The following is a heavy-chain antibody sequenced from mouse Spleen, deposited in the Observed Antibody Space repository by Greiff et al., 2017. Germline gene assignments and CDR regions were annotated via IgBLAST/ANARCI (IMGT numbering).Heavy chain of an antibody. CDR3: ARSPDYFDY. J-gene: IGHJ2*01. CDR2: INPYNGGT. V-gene: IGHV1-19*01. CDR1: GYTFTDSY. Sequence: VQLQQSGPELVKPGASVKMSCKASGYTFTDSYMNWVKQSHGKNLEWIGVINPYNGGTNYNQKFQGKVTLTVDKSSSTAYMELNSLASEDSAVYYCARSPDYFDYWGQGTTLTVSS.